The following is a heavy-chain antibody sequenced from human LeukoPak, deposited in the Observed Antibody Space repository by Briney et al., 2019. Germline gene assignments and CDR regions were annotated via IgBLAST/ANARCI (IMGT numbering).Heavy chain of an antibody. CDR3: ARGGVPLPYYFDY. CDR1: GGTFSSYA. Sequence: SVKVSCKASGGTFSSYAISWVRQAPGQELEWMGGIIPISGTANYAQKFQGRVTITTDESTSTAYMELSSLRSEDTAVYYCARGGVPLPYYFDYWGQGTLVTVSS. CDR2: IIPISGTA. V-gene: IGHV1-69*05. J-gene: IGHJ4*02. D-gene: IGHD2-8*01.